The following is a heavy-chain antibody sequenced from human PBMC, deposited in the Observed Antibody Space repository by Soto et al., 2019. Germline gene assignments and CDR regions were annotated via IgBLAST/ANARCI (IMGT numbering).Heavy chain of an antibody. D-gene: IGHD3-22*01. J-gene: IGHJ4*02. V-gene: IGHV3-21*01. Sequence: PGGSLRLSCAASGFTFSSYSMNWVRQAPGKGLEWVSSISSSSSYIYYADSVKGRFTISRDNAKNSLYLQMNSLRAEDTAVYYCARALSYYYDSSGYHSCYWAQGTLVTVSS. CDR3: ARALSYYYDSSGYHSCY. CDR2: ISSSSSYI. CDR1: GFTFSSYS.